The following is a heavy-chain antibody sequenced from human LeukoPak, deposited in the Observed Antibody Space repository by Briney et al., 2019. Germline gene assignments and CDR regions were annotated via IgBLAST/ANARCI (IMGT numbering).Heavy chain of an antibody. J-gene: IGHJ4*02. CDR1: GFTFSSYG. CDR2: ISHDGSNK. D-gene: IGHD3-22*01. V-gene: IGHV3-30*03. Sequence: GRSLRLSCAASGFTFSSYGMHWVRQAPGKGLEWVAVISHDGSNKYYADSVKGRFTISRDNSKNTLYLQMNSLRAEDTAVYYCARTPGYYLYYFDYWGQGTLVTVSS. CDR3: ARTPGYYLYYFDY.